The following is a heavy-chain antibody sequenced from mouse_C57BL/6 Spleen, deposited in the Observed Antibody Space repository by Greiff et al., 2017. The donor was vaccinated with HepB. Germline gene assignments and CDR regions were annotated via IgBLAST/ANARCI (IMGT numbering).Heavy chain of an antibody. Sequence: QVQLQQSGAELARPGASVKLSCKASGYTFTSYGISWVKQRTGQGLEWIGEIYPRSGNTYYNEKFKGKATLTADKSSSTAYMELRSLTSEDSAVYFCARGITTVVARTYWYFDVWGTGTTVTVSS. J-gene: IGHJ1*03. CDR1: GYTFTSYG. D-gene: IGHD1-1*01. CDR3: ARGITTVVARTYWYFDV. V-gene: IGHV1-81*01. CDR2: IYPRSGNT.